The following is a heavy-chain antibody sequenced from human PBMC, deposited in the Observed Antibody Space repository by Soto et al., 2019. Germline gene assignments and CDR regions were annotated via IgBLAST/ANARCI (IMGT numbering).Heavy chain of an antibody. D-gene: IGHD2-15*01. CDR2: ISRSRGI. CDR1: GFILSNYG. Sequence: EVQLVESGGGLIQPGGSLRLSCAASGFILSNYGMTWVRQAPGKGLEWVSYISRSRGIYYADSVKGRFSISRDDAKNSLYLQMNSLRAEDTAVYYCGRGSCGGSSCYGADFWGQGTLVIVSS. V-gene: IGHV3-48*01. CDR3: GRGSCGGSSCYGADF. J-gene: IGHJ4*02.